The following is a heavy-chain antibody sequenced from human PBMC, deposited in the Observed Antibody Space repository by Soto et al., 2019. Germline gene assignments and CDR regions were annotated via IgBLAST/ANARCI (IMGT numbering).Heavy chain of an antibody. D-gene: IGHD6-13*01. V-gene: IGHV1-69*13. CDR3: ARDWQYSSSPNWFDP. CDR1: GGTFSSYA. CDR2: IIPIFGTA. Sequence: ASVKVSCKASGGTFSSYAISWVRQAPGQGLEWMGGIIPIFGTANYAQKFQGRVTITADESTSTAYMELSSLRSEDTAVYYCARDWQYSSSPNWFDPWGQGTLVTVSS. J-gene: IGHJ5*02.